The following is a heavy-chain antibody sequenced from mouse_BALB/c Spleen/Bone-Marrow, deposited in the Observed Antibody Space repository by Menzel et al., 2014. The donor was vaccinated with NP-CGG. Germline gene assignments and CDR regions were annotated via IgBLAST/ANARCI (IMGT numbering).Heavy chain of an antibody. CDR2: ITSGGGYA. CDR3: ARDLYDGYSYYAMDY. Sequence: EVKLVESGGGLVKPGGSLKLSCAASGFTFXSYTMSWVRQTPEKRLEWVATITSGGGYAYYPDSVKGRFTISRDNAKNTLYLQMSSLKSEDTAMYYCARDLYDGYSYYAMDYWGQGTSVTVSS. J-gene: IGHJ4*01. CDR1: GFTFXSYT. V-gene: IGHV5-6-4*01. D-gene: IGHD2-3*01.